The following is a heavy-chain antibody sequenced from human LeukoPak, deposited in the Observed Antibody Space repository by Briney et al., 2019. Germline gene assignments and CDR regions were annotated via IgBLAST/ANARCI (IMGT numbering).Heavy chain of an antibody. CDR1: GGSISSYY. CDR3: ARHGFKNWFDP. Sequence: SETLFLTCTVSGGSISSYYWSWIRQPPGKGLEWIGYIYTSGSTNYNPSLKSRVTISVDTSKNQFSLKLSSVTAADTAVYYYARHGFKNWFDPWGQGTLVTVSS. V-gene: IGHV4-4*09. J-gene: IGHJ5*02. CDR2: IYTSGST.